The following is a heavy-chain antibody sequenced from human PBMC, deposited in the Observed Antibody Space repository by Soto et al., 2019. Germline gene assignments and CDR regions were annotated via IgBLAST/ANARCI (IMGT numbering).Heavy chain of an antibody. V-gene: IGHV4-31*03. J-gene: IGHJ4*02. CDR2: IYNSGNT. CDR1: GGSIRSGGYY. Sequence: PSETLSLTCTVSGGSIRSGGYYWSWIRQHPGKGPEWIGYIYNSGNTYYYPSLKSRLTILVDTSENQFSLKLSSVTAADTAVYYCARGNDSDGYYYFDYWGQGTLVTVSS. D-gene: IGHD3-22*01. CDR3: ARGNDSDGYYYFDY.